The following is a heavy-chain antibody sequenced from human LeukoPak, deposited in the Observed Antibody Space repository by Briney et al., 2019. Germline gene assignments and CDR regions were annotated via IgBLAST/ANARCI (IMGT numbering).Heavy chain of an antibody. CDR3: ARDRWELRGEFVY. V-gene: IGHV3-21*01. CDR2: IGSSSSSI. D-gene: IGHD1-26*01. J-gene: IGHJ4*02. CDR1: GFMFSGYS. Sequence: GGSLRLSCAASGFMFSGYSMNWVRQAPGKGLEWVSSIGSSSSSIYYADSVKGRFTISRDNAKNSLYLQMNSLRAGDTAVYYCARDRWELRGEFVYWGQGTLVTVSS.